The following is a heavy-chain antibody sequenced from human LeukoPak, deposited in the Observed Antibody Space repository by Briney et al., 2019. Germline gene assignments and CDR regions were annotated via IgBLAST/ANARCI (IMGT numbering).Heavy chain of an antibody. Sequence: GGSLRLSCAASGFTFSSYWMHWVRQAPGKGLVWVSRINSDGSSTYYADSVKGRFTISRDNSKNTLYLQMNSLRAEDTAVYYCAKALFSAGAGVYFDYWGQGTLVTVSS. J-gene: IGHJ4*02. CDR2: INSDGSST. D-gene: IGHD2-21*01. V-gene: IGHV3-74*01. CDR1: GFTFSSYW. CDR3: AKALFSAGAGVYFDY.